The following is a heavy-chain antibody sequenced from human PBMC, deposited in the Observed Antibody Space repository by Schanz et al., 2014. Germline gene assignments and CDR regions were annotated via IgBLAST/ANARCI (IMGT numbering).Heavy chain of an antibody. CDR1: GFTFSSYA. CDR2: INSNGGST. V-gene: IGHV3-64*01. Sequence: EVQLVESGGGLVQPGGSLRLSCAASGFTFSSYAMHWVRQAPGKGLEYVSTINSNGGSTYYANSVKGRFSISRDNSKNTLYLQMNSVRAEDSAVYYCTRGSGSRSYGWYYDSWGQGTLVTVSS. J-gene: IGHJ4*02. CDR3: TRGSGSRSYGWYYDS. D-gene: IGHD3-10*01.